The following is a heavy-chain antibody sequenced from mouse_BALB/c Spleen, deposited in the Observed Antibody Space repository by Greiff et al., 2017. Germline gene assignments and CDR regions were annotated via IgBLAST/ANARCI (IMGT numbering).Heavy chain of an antibody. V-gene: IGHV1-4*01. CDR2: INPSSGYT. J-gene: IGHJ3*01. Sequence: QVQLQQSGAELARPGASVKMSCKASGYTFTSYTMHWVKQRPGQGLEWIGYINPSSGYTNYNQKFKDKATLTADKSSSTAYMQLSSLTSEDSAVYYCVRSTMITTWFAYWGQGTLVTVSA. CDR1: GYTFTSYT. D-gene: IGHD2-4*01. CDR3: VRSTMITTWFAY.